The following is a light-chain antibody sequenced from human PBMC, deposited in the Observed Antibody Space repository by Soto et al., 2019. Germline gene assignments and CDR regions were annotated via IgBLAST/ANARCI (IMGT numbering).Light chain of an antibody. CDR3: QVRDTSRDHQV. CDR1: NIGSES. CDR2: YDS. J-gene: IGLJ3*02. V-gene: IGLV3-21*04. Sequence: SYELTQPPSVSVAPGKTARITCGGDNIGSESVNWYQQRPGQAPVLVIYYDSDRPSGIPERFSGSNSGNTATLTISRVEAGDEADYYCQVRDTSRDHQVFGGGTKLTVL.